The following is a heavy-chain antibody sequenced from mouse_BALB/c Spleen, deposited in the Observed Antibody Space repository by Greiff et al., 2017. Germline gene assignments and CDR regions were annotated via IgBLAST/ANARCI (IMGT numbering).Heavy chain of an antibody. CDR1: GYTFTSYV. Sequence: EVQLQESGPELVKPGASVKMSCKASGYTFTSYVMHWVKQKPGQGLEWIGYINPYNDGTKYNEKFKGKATLTSEKSSSTAYMELSSLTSEDSAVYYCARWYYGSSSAMDYWGQGTSVTVSS. D-gene: IGHD1-1*01. V-gene: IGHV1-14*01. J-gene: IGHJ4*01. CDR3: ARWYYGSSSAMDY. CDR2: INPYNDGT.